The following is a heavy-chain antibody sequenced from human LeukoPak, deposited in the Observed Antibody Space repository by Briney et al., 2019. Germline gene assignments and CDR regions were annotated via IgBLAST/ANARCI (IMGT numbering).Heavy chain of an antibody. CDR2: ISGSGGST. V-gene: IGHV3-23*01. CDR3: ARDHPDSSSWYDAFDI. J-gene: IGHJ3*02. CDR1: GFTFSSYA. Sequence: PGGSLRLSCAASGFTFSSYAMTWVRQAPGKGLEWVSAISGSGGSTYFADSVKGRFTISRDNAKNSLYLQMNSLRAEDTAVYYCARDHPDSSSWYDAFDIWGQGTMVTVSS. D-gene: IGHD6-13*01.